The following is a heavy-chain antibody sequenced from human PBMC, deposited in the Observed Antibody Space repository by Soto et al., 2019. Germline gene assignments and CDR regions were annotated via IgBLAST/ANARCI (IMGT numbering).Heavy chain of an antibody. CDR3: AKKGSWLSGTDY. CDR2: ISGSGVST. V-gene: IGHV3-23*01. J-gene: IGHJ4*02. D-gene: IGHD3-22*01. CDR1: GFNFSDHG. Sequence: EVQLLESGGGLVQPGGSLRLSCAGSGFNFSDHGMSWVRQAPGKGLEWVSDISGSGVSTYYADSGKGRFTISKDNTKNTLYLQMNRLSPDDTAVYFGAKKGSWLSGTDYWGQGTLVTVSS.